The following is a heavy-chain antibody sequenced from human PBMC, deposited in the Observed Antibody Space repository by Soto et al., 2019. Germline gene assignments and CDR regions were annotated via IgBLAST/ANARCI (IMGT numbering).Heavy chain of an antibody. D-gene: IGHD2-15*01. CDR1: GGSLSGYY. CDR2: IKDGGLT. CDR3: ARGQDGVVATH. V-gene: IGHV4-34*01. Sequence: QVQLQQWGAGLLKPSETLSLTCVVYGGSLSGYYWSWIRQPPGKGLEWIGEIKDGGLTNYSPSLKSRANISVDTPKNQFSLKVPSVTAADAAVYYCARGQDGVVATHWDQGTLVTVSS. J-gene: IGHJ4*02.